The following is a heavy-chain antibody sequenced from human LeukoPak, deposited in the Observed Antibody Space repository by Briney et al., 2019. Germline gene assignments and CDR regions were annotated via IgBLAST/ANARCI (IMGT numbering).Heavy chain of an antibody. D-gene: IGHD3-22*01. CDR3: AREGEKTYYYDSSGSNDAFDI. J-gene: IGHJ3*02. V-gene: IGHV3-21*04. Sequence: GGSLRLSCAASGFTFSSYSMNWVRQAPGKGLEWVSSISSSSSYIYYADSVKGRFTISRDDSKNTLYLQMNSLRAEDTAVYYCAREGEKTYYYDSSGSNDAFDIWGQGTMVTVSS. CDR2: ISSSSSYI. CDR1: GFTFSSYS.